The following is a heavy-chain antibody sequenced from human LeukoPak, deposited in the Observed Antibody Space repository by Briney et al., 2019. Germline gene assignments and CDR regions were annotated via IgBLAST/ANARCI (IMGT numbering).Heavy chain of an antibody. J-gene: IGHJ6*03. V-gene: IGHV1-2*02. Sequence: ASVKVSCKASGYTVTGYYIHWVRQAPGQGLEWMGWINPTTGVTNYAQKFQGRVTMTRDTSFTPLYMELSRLTSDDTAVYYCARDAQWLAPGFNYYFMDVWAKGPRSPSP. CDR3: ARDAQWLAPGFNYYFMDV. D-gene: IGHD6-19*01. CDR2: INPTTGVT. CDR1: GYTVTGYY.